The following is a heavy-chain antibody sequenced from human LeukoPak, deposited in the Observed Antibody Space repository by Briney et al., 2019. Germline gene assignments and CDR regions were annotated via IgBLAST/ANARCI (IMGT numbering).Heavy chain of an antibody. J-gene: IGHJ4*02. CDR3: ARAPRYYYDSSGPGY. V-gene: IGHV1-18*01. Sequence: ASVKVSCKASGHTFTSYGISWVRQAPGQGLEWMGWISAYNGNTNYAQKLQGRVTMATDTSTSTAYMELRSLRSDDTAVYYCARAPRYYYDSSGPGYWGQGTLVTVSS. CDR2: ISAYNGNT. CDR1: GHTFTSYG. D-gene: IGHD3-22*01.